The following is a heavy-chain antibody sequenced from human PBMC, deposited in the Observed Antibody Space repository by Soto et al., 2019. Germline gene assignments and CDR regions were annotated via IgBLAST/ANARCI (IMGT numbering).Heavy chain of an antibody. CDR1: GGSISSYY. V-gene: IGHV4-59*01. D-gene: IGHD3-9*01. Sequence: SETLSLTCTVSGGSISSYYWSWIRQPPGKGLEWIGYIYYSGSTNYNPSLKSRVTISVDTSKNQFSLKLSSVTAADTAVYYCARGGVRGYDILTGYYSPFDYWGQGTPVTVSS. CDR3: ARGGVRGYDILTGYYSPFDY. CDR2: IYYSGST. J-gene: IGHJ4*02.